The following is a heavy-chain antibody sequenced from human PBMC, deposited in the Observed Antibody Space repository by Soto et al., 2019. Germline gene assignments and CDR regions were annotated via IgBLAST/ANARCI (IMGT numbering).Heavy chain of an antibody. CDR3: ARDKDGELGGSHDDFDI. J-gene: IGHJ3*02. CDR1: GFTFSSYS. V-gene: IGHV3-21*01. Sequence: GGSLRLSCAASGFTFSSYSMNWVRQAPGKGLEWVSSISSSSSYIYYADSVKGRFTISRDNAKNSLYLQMNSLRAEDTAVYYCARDKDGELGGSHDDFDIWGQGTMVTVSS. D-gene: IGHD7-27*01. CDR2: ISSSSSYI.